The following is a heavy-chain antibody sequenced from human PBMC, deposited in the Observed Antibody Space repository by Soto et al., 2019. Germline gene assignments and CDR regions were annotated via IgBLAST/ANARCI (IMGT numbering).Heavy chain of an antibody. D-gene: IGHD5-18*01. J-gene: IGHJ4*02. CDR3: ARARSRGYNYGYCLDY. V-gene: IGHV3-7*01. Sequence: GGSLRLSCAASGLTFSSYWMSWVRQAPGKGLEWVANIKQDGSEKYYVDSVKGRFTISRDNAKNSLYLQMNSLRAEDTAVYYCARARSRGYNYGYCLDYWGQGNLVTVSS. CDR2: IKQDGSEK. CDR1: GLTFSSYW.